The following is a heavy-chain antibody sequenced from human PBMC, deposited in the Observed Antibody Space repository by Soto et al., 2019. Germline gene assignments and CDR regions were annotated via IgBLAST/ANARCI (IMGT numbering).Heavy chain of an antibody. CDR3: ARGDSSLTPYYYGMDV. D-gene: IGHD6-6*01. J-gene: IGHJ6*02. V-gene: IGHV3-13*01. CDR2: IGTAGDT. CDR1: GFTFSSYD. Sequence: GGSLRLSCAASGFTFSSYDMHWVRQATGKGLEWVSAIGTAGDTYYPGSVKGRFTISRENAKNSLYLQMNSLRAEDTAVYYCARGDSSLTPYYYGMDVWGQGTTVTVSS.